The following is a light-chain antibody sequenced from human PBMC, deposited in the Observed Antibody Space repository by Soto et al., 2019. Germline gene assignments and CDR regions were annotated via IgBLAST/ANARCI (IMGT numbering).Light chain of an antibody. CDR3: QQYVT. CDR1: QSISSW. CDR2: DAS. Sequence: IQMTQSPSTLSASVGDRVNITCRASQSISSWLSWYQQKPGKSPKLLIYDASSLESGVPSRFSGSGSGTEFTLTISSLQPDDVATYYCQQYVTFGQGTKVDIK. J-gene: IGKJ1*01. V-gene: IGKV1-5*01.